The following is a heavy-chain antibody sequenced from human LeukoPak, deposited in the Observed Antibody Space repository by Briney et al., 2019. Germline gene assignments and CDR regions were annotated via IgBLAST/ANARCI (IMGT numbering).Heavy chain of an antibody. CDR1: GFTFSDYY. D-gene: IGHD2-2*01. V-gene: IGHV3-11*06. J-gene: IGHJ3*01. CDR3: ATQGRSTMLGV. CDR2: ISGSSGYT. Sequence: GGSLRLSCEASGFTFSDYYMSWVRQAPGKGLEWVSYISGSSGYTKYADSVKGRFTISRDNAKNSLYLQMNSLRAEDTAVYYCATQGRSTMLGVWGQGTMVTVSS.